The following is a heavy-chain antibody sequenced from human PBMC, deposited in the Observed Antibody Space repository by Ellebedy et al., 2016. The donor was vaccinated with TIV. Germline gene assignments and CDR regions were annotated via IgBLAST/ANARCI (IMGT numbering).Heavy chain of an antibody. CDR3: VREGLRYFDWLLDY. J-gene: IGHJ4*02. D-gene: IGHD3-9*01. CDR2: IYYSGST. Sequence: MPSETLSLTCTVSGGSISSYYWSWIRQPPGKGLEWIGYIYYSGSTNYNPSLKSRVTISVDTSKNQFSLKLSSVTAADTAVYYCVREGLRYFDWLLDYWGQGTLVTVSS. CDR1: GGSISSYY. V-gene: IGHV4-59*01.